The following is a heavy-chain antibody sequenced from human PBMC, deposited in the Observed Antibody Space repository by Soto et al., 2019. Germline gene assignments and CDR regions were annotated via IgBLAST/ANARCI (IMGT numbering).Heavy chain of an antibody. J-gene: IGHJ5*02. V-gene: IGHV1-46*01. Sequence: QVQLVQSGAEVKKPGASVKVSCKASGYTFTSYYMHWVRQAPGQGLEWMGIINPSGGSTSYAEKCQGRVTMTRDTSTSTVYMELSSLRSEDTAVYYCARDAVVIGFDPWGQGTLVTVSS. CDR1: GYTFTSYY. D-gene: IGHD2-21*01. CDR2: INPSGGST. CDR3: ARDAVVIGFDP.